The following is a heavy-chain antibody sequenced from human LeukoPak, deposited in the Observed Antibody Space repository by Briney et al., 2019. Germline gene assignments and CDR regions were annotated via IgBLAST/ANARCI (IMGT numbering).Heavy chain of an antibody. CDR1: GYTFTGYY. D-gene: IGHD1-26*01. V-gene: IGHV1-2*02. Sequence: ASVKVSCKASGYTFTGYYMHWVRQAPGQGLEWMGWINPNSGGTNYAQKFQGRVTMTRDTSISTAYMELSRLRSDDTAVYYCARVGTPGSYSLDYWGQGTLVTVSS. CDR3: ARVGTPGSYSLDY. CDR2: INPNSGGT. J-gene: IGHJ4*02.